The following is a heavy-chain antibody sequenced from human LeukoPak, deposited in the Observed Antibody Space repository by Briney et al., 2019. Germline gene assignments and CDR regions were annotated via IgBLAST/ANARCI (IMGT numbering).Heavy chain of an antibody. Sequence: TSETLSLTCTVSGGSISSYYWSWIRQPPGKGLEWIGYIYYSGSTNYNPSLKSRVTMSVDTSKNQFSLELSSVTAADTAVYYCARRKGNYYGSGSYYNPNWFDPWGQGTLVTVSS. V-gene: IGHV4-59*12. CDR3: ARRKGNYYGSGSYYNPNWFDP. J-gene: IGHJ5*02. CDR1: GGSISSYY. CDR2: IYYSGST. D-gene: IGHD3-10*01.